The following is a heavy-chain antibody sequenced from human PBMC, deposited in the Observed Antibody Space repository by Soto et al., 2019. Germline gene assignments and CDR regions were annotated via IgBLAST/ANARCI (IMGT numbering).Heavy chain of an antibody. J-gene: IGHJ4*02. CDR1: GVTFDDYA. V-gene: IGHV3-9*01. CDR3: AKDMTDILTQNLDD. Sequence: EVQLVESGGGVVQPGRSLRLSCAASGVTFDDYAMHWVRQAPGEGLEWVSGINWNIGSIGYADSVKGRFTITRDNAKNTIYLQMNSLGAEDTAFYSCAKDMTDILTQNLDDWGQGTLGTVAS. D-gene: IGHD3-9*01. CDR2: INWNIGSI.